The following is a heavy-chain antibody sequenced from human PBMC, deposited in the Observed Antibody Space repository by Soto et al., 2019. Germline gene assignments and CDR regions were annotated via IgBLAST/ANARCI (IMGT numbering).Heavy chain of an antibody. CDR3: ARSGWGGASLSDY. Sequence: QVQLVESGGGVVQPGRSLRLSCAASGFTFSSYGMHWVRQAPGKGLEWVAGIWYDGSNKYYADSVKGRFTISRDNSKNTLYLQMNSRRAEDTDVYYCARSGWGGASLSDYWGQGTLVTVSS. CDR2: IWYDGSNK. V-gene: IGHV3-33*01. CDR1: GFTFSSYG. J-gene: IGHJ4*02. D-gene: IGHD3-16*01.